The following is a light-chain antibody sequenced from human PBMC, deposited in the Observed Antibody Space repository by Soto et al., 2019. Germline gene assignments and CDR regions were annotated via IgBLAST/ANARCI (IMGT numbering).Light chain of an antibody. J-gene: IGKJ2*01. CDR1: QSVGSSF. Sequence: EIVLTQSPDTLSLSPGERASLSCRASQSVGSSFLACYQQRPGQAPRLLIYGASNRATGIPDRFSGSGSGTDFTLTVSRLEPEDFAVYYCQLYGYSSLFGQGTKLEI. CDR2: GAS. CDR3: QLYGYSSL. V-gene: IGKV3-20*01.